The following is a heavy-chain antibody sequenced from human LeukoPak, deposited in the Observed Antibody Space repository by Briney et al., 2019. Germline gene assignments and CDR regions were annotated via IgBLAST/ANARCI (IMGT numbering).Heavy chain of an antibody. Sequence: SETLSLTCTVSGGSISSSYWSWIRQPPGKGLEWIGYIYYSGSTNYNPSLKSRVTISVDTSKNQFSLKLSSVTAADTAVYYCVNGDHGPFYYFDYWGQGILVTVSS. CDR2: IYYSGST. V-gene: IGHV4-59*01. CDR1: GGSISSSY. J-gene: IGHJ4*02. D-gene: IGHD4-17*01. CDR3: VNGDHGPFYYFDY.